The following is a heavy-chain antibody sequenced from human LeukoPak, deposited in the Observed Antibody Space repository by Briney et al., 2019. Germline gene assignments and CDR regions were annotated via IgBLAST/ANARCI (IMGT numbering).Heavy chain of an antibody. CDR1: GDSISSGAYS. V-gene: IGHV4-30-2*01. CDR3: ARELWFANAHGSWLDP. Sequence: SQTLSLTCVVSGDSISSGAYSWSWIRQPPGKGLEWIGYIFHTGSTFYNPSLKSRVTISVDNSSNQFSLRLTSVTAADTAVYYRARELWFANAHGSWLDPWGQGALVTVSS. CDR2: IFHTGST. J-gene: IGHJ5*02. D-gene: IGHD3-10*01.